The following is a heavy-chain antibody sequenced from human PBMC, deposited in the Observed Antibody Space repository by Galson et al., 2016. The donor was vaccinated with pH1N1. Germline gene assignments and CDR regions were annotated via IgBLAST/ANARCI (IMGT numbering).Heavy chain of an antibody. CDR3: AHSEVMITNAFDF. V-gene: IGHV2-5*02. CDR2: IYWDEDK. CDR1: GFSISSSGMG. J-gene: IGHJ3*01. Sequence: PALVKPPQTLTLTCTFSGFSISSSGMGVGWIRQPPGKALEWLALIYWDEDKRYSPSLKSRLTITKDTSKNQVILTMTNMDPVEQTTYYCAHSEVMITNAFDFWGPGTMVTVSS. D-gene: IGHD3-16*01.